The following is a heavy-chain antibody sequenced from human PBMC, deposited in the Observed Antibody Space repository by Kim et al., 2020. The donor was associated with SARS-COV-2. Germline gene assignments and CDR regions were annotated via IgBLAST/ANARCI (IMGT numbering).Heavy chain of an antibody. Sequence: NYNPSRNGRVTISVDTSKNPVSLKRSSVTAADTAVYYCARGGKVPGVWGQGTLVTVSS. J-gene: IGHJ4*02. V-gene: IGHV4-59*09. CDR3: ARGGKVPGV. D-gene: IGHD3-10*01.